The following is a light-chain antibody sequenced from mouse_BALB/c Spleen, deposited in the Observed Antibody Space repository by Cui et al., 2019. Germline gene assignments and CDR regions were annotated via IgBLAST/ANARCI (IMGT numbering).Light chain of an antibody. CDR1: HDGSTS. CDR2: WAS. J-gene: IGKJ1*01. CDR3: KQHYGYPRT. V-gene: IGKV6-17*01. Sequence: MVLSHSHRFMSTSVGDRVSINCKASHDGSTSVAWYQQKPGQSPQLLIYWASYRDTGVPDRFSGSGSGTDFTLTISSVEAEDLAVYYCKQHYGYPRTFGGGTKLEIK.